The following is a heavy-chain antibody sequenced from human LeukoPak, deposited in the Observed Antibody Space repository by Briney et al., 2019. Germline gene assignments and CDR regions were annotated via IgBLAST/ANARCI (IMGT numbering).Heavy chain of an antibody. Sequence: GGSLRFSCAASGFTFSDYYMSWIRQAPGKGLEWVSYISSSGSTIYYADSVKGRFTISRDNAKNSLYLQMNSLRAEDTAVYYCARALGEVVPAAIGYWGQGTLVTVSS. J-gene: IGHJ4*02. CDR1: GFTFSDYY. CDR3: ARALGEVVPAAIGY. D-gene: IGHD2-2*02. CDR2: ISSSGSTI. V-gene: IGHV3-11*04.